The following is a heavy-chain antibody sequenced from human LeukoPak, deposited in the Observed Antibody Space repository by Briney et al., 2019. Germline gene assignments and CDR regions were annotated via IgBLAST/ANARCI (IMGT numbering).Heavy chain of an antibody. J-gene: IGHJ4*02. V-gene: IGHV4-39*07. D-gene: IGHD6-6*01. CDR1: GGSISSSSYY. CDR2: IYHSGST. Sequence: PSETLSLTCTVSGGSISSSSYYWGWIRQPPGKGLEWIGSIYHSGSTYYNPSLKSRVTISVDTSKNQFSLKLSSVTAADPAVYYCARAPRIAAPAPGHFDYWGQGTLVTVSS. CDR3: ARAPRIAAPAPGHFDY.